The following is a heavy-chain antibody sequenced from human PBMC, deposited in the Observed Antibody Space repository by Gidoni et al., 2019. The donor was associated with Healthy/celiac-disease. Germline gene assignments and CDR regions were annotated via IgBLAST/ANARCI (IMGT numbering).Heavy chain of an antibody. V-gene: IGHV1-69*01. D-gene: IGHD5-12*01. Sequence: QVQLVQSGAEVKKPGSSVTVSCKASGGTFSSYAISWVRQAPGQGHEWMGGIIPILGTANYAQKFQGRVTITADESTSTAYMELSSLRSEDTAVYYCARGDLYSGYDDYYYYYGMDVWGQGTTVTVSS. J-gene: IGHJ6*02. CDR1: GGTFSSYA. CDR2: IIPILGTA. CDR3: ARGDLYSGYDDYYYYYGMDV.